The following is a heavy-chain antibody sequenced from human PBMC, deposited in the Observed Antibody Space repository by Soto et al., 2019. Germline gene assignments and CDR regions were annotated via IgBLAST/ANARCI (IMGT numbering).Heavy chain of an antibody. CDR2: IYYSGST. V-gene: IGHV4-31*03. CDR1: GGSISSGGYY. Sequence: SETLSLTCTVSGGSISSGGYYWIWIRHHPGKGLEWIGYIYYSGSTYYNPSLKSRVTISVDTSKNQFSLKLSSVTAADTAVYYCAREGGYCSSTSCYTHFDYWRQGTLVTVSS. J-gene: IGHJ4*02. CDR3: AREGGYCSSTSCYTHFDY. D-gene: IGHD2-2*02.